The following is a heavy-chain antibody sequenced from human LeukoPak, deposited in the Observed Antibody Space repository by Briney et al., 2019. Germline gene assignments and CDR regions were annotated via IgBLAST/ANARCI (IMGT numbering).Heavy chain of an antibody. CDR2: IYYSGST. V-gene: IGHV4-59*01. J-gene: IGHJ5*02. Sequence: SETLSLTCTVSGGSISSYYWSWIRQPPGKGLEWIGYIYYSGSTNYNPSLKSRVTISVDTSKNQFSLKLSSVTAADTAVYYCARDGAENYDILTGYGLPGLFDPWGQGTLVTVPS. CDR3: ARDGAENYDILTGYGLPGLFDP. CDR1: GGSISSYY. D-gene: IGHD3-9*01.